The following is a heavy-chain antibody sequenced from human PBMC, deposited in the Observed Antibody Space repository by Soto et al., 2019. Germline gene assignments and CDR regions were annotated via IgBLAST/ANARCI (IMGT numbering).Heavy chain of an antibody. J-gene: IGHJ4*02. Sequence: QVQLQESGPGLVKPSQTLSLTCTVSGGSISSGGYYWNWIRQHPGKGLEWIGYIYYSGSTYYNPSLKSRVTISVDTSKNQFSLKLSSVTAADTAVYYCAGGVQLDSWGYFDYWGQGTLVTVSS. CDR3: AGGVQLDSWGYFDY. D-gene: IGHD5-18*01. V-gene: IGHV4-31*03. CDR1: GGSISSGGYY. CDR2: IYYSGST.